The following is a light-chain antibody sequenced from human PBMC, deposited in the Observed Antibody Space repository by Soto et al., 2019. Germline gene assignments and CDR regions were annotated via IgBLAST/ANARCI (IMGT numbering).Light chain of an antibody. CDR3: QHRSNWPSWT. J-gene: IGKJ1*01. Sequence: EIVMTQSPATPSVSPGERATLSCRASQSVSSNLAWYQQKPGQAPRLLIYGASTRATGIPARFSGSGSGTDFTLTISSLEPEDFAVYYCQHRSNWPSWTFGEGTKVDIK. CDR2: GAS. CDR1: QSVSSN. V-gene: IGKV3-11*01.